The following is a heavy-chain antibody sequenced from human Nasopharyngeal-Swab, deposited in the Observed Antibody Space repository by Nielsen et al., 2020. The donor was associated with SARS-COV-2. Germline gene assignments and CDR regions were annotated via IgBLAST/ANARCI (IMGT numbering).Heavy chain of an antibody. CDR1: GYTFSDKA. V-gene: IGHV3-23*01. CDR3: AQNDDYGDYGVEFCAF. CDR2: ISGSGATT. J-gene: IGHJ4*02. Sequence: GESLKISCAASGYTFSDKAMTWGRQAPGKGLEWVSTISGSGATTYDADSVKGPFSISRDNSKDPLYLHLNSLRADDTAVYYCAQNDDYGDYGVEFCAFWGPGTLVTVSS. D-gene: IGHD4-17*01.